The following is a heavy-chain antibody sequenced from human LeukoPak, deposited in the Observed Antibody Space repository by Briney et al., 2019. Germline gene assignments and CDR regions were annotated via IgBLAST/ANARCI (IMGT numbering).Heavy chain of an antibody. Sequence: TGGSLRLSCAASGFTFSSYWMHWVRQAPGKGLVWVSRTNSDGSSTSHADSVKGRFTISRDNAKNTLYLQMNSLRAEDTAVYYCAREGARFDDAFDIWGQGTMVTVSS. CDR2: TNSDGSST. V-gene: IGHV3-74*01. D-gene: IGHD3-10*01. CDR3: AREGARFDDAFDI. CDR1: GFTFSSYW. J-gene: IGHJ3*02.